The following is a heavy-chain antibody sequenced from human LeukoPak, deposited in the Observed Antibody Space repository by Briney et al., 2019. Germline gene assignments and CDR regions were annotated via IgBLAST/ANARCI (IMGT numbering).Heavy chain of an antibody. CDR1: GYTFTGYY. Sequence: ASVKVSCKASGYTFTGYYMHWVRQAPGQGLEWMGWINPNSGGTNYAQKFQGRVTMTRDTSISTAYMELSRLRSDDTAVYYCARDASSVRIKDAFDIWGQGTMVTVSS. CDR3: ARDASSVRIKDAFDI. J-gene: IGHJ3*02. V-gene: IGHV1-2*02. D-gene: IGHD6-19*01. CDR2: INPNSGGT.